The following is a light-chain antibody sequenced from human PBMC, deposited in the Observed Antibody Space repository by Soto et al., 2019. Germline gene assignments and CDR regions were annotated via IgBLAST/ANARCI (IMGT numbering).Light chain of an antibody. Sequence: EIVLTQSPATLSLSPGERATLSCRASQSVSSYLAWYQQKPGQAPRLLIYDASTRATGIPARFSGSGSGTDFTLTITTLEPEDSAVYFCQQYGSSRWTFGQGTKVDIK. CDR3: QQYGSSRWT. J-gene: IGKJ1*01. CDR2: DAS. V-gene: IGKV3-20*01. CDR1: QSVSSY.